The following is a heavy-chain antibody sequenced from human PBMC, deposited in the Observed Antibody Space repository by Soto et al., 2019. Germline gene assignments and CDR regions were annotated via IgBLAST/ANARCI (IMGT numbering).Heavy chain of an antibody. Sequence: EVQLLESGGGLAQPGGTLRLSCAASGFAFNNFAMTWVRQAPGKGLEWVSGISGRGTSTYYADSVKGRFTISRDNSKSVVYLEMNSLGTEDTAVYYCARGQGGFCTSGSCYFVYWGQGSLVTFTS. CDR3: ARGQGGFCTSGSCYFVY. J-gene: IGHJ4*02. CDR2: ISGRGTST. D-gene: IGHD2-15*01. CDR1: GFAFNNFA. V-gene: IGHV3-23*01.